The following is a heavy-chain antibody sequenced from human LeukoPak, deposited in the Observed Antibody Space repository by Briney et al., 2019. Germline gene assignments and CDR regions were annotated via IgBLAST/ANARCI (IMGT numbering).Heavy chain of an antibody. Sequence: PSETLSLTCTVSGGSISSYYWSWIRQPPGKGLGWIGYIYYSGSTNYNPSLKSRVTISVDTSKNQFSLKLSSVTAADTAVYYCAGNYDFWSGYYKLDYWGQGTLVTVSS. CDR2: IYYSGST. CDR1: GGSISSYY. J-gene: IGHJ4*02. D-gene: IGHD3-3*01. V-gene: IGHV4-59*08. CDR3: AGNYDFWSGYYKLDY.